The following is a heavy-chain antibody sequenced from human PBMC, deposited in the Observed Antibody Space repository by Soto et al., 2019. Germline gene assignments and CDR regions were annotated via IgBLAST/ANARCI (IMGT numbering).Heavy chain of an antibody. CDR2: ITDTGGDS. J-gene: IGHJ4*02. CDR1: GITFISRA. CDR3: ASGSRDSYPGSRIFDF. Sequence: GGSLRLSCVASGITFISRAMSWVRQAPGEGLEWVSVITDTGGDSKYADSVRGRFTISRDNSKNTLYLQMSSLRVDDSAVYYCASGSRDSYPGSRIFDFWGRGTLVTVSS. D-gene: IGHD3-10*01. V-gene: IGHV3-23*01.